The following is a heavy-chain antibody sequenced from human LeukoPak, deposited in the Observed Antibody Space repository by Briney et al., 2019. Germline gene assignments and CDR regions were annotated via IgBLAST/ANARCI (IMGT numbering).Heavy chain of an antibody. V-gene: IGHV3-30*12. Sequence: PGGSLRLFCAASGFTFSSYGMHWVRQSPGKGLEWVAVISSDGNTRYYADSVQGRFTISRDNSKNTLDLQMNSLRAEDTAVYYCAGKVASGYWGQGTLVTVSS. CDR1: GFTFSSYG. CDR2: ISSDGNTR. CDR3: AGKVASGY. J-gene: IGHJ4*02. D-gene: IGHD5-12*01.